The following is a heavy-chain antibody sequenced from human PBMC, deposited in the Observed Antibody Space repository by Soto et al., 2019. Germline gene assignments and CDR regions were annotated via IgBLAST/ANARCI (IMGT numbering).Heavy chain of an antibody. CDR2: IGGSGGNR. D-gene: IGHD4-4*01. V-gene: IGHV3-23*01. J-gene: IGHJ4*02. Sequence: EVQLLESGGGLVQPGGPLRLSCAASGFTFNAYAMTWVRQAPGKGLEWVSAIGGSGGNRYYAASVRGRFTISRDNSKDTVDLQMNSLRVEDTAVYYCARVASDYINSVDHWGQGILVRVSS. CDR3: ARVASDYINSVDH. CDR1: GFTFNAYA.